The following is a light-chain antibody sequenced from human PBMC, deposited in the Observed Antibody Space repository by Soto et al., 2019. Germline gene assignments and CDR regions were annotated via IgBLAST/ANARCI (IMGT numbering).Light chain of an antibody. Sequence: EIVMTQSPATLSVSPGERATLSCRASQNISSNLAWYQQKPGQAPSVLIDGASTRATGIPPRFSGSGSGREFTLTISSLPSADFAVYYCPEYTNWLWTFGQWTKVEIK. V-gene: IGKV3-15*01. CDR2: GAS. CDR1: QNISSN. J-gene: IGKJ1*01. CDR3: PEYTNWLWT.